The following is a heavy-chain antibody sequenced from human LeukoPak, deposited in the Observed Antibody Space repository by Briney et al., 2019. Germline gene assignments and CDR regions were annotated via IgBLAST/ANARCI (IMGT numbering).Heavy chain of an antibody. V-gene: IGHV4-34*01. CDR2: INHSGST. D-gene: IGHD2-2*01. J-gene: IGHJ4*02. CDR1: GGSFSGYY. CDR3: ARLGGGEYHHYPKIDY. Sequence: SETLSLTCAVYGGSFSGYYWSWIRQPPGKGLEWIGEINHSGSTNYNPSLKSRVTISVDTSKNQFSLKLSSVTAADTAVYYCARLGGGEYHHYPKIDYWGQGTLVTVSS.